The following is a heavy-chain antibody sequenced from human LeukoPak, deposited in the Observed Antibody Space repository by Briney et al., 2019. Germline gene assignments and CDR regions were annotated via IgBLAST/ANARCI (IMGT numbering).Heavy chain of an antibody. CDR2: ISGTSHTI. D-gene: IGHD6-6*01. CDR3: ARMIADRPHYYYYMDV. Sequence: GGSLRLSCAASAFTFSDYHMSWIRQAPGRGLEWVSYISGTSHTIFYADSVKGRFTVSRDNAKNSLYLQMNSLRAEDTAVYYCARMIADRPHYYYYMDVWGTGTTVTVSS. CDR1: AFTFSDYH. J-gene: IGHJ6*03. V-gene: IGHV3-11*04.